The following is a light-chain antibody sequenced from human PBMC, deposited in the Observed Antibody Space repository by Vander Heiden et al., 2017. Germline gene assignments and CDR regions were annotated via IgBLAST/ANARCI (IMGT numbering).Light chain of an antibody. Sequence: IVLTQSPGTLYLSPGERTTLSCRASQSVSSNYLAWYQQKPGQAPRLLIYGASSRATGIPDRFSGSGSGTDFTLTISRLDPEDFAVYYCQQYGSSPRNVGRGPKMEIK. CDR1: QSVSSNY. CDR2: GAS. J-gene: IGKJ2*01. CDR3: QQYGSSPRN. V-gene: IGKV3-20*01.